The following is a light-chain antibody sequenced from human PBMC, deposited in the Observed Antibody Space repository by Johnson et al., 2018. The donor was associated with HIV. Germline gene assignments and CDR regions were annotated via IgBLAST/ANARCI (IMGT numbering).Light chain of an antibody. J-gene: IGLJ1*01. CDR2: DNS. V-gene: IGLV1-51*01. Sequence: QSVLTQPPSVSAAPGQKVTISCSGSSSNIGNNYVSWYQQLPGTAPKLLIYDNSKRPSGIPDRFSGSTSGTSATLVITGLQTGDEADYHCATWDSSLSASFGTGTKVTVL. CDR1: SSNIGNNY. CDR3: ATWDSSLSAS.